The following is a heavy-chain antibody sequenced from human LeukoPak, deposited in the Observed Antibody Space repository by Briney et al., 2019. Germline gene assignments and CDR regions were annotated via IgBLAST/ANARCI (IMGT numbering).Heavy chain of an antibody. D-gene: IGHD1-7*01. CDR2: IIPIFGTA. Sequence: GASEKVSCKASGYTFTSYDINWVRQATGQGLEWMGGIIPIFGTANYAQKFQGRVTITADESTSTAYMELSSLRSEDTAVYYCARTPIITGTTERFDPWGQGTLVTVSS. J-gene: IGHJ5*02. CDR3: ARTPIITGTTERFDP. V-gene: IGHV1-69*13. CDR1: GYTFTSYD.